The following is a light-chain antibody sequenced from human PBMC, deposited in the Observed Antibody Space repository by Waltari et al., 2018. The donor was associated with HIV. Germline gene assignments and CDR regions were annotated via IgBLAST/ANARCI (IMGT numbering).Light chain of an antibody. CDR3: QQYYSSPPT. CDR2: WAS. CDR1: RSVLFSSNNKNY. V-gene: IGKV4-1*01. Sequence: DIVMTQSPDSMAVSLGGRAPINCKPSRSVLFSSNNKNYLAWYQQKPGQPPKLLIYWASTRESGVPDRFSGSGSGTDFTLTISTLQAEDVAIYYCQQYYSSPPTFGQGTKVEIK. J-gene: IGKJ1*01.